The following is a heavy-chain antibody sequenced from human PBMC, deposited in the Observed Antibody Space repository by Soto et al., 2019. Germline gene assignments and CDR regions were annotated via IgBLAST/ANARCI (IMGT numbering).Heavy chain of an antibody. V-gene: IGHV3-53*01. J-gene: IGHJ4*02. CDR1: GFTVSHDF. CDR2: IHSGTTP. CDR3: ANRAY. Sequence: GGSLRLSCAASGFTVSHDFITWVRQAPGKGLQWVSMIHSGTTPYYADSVKGRFTVSLDISKNTMYLQMNSLRAEDTAVYYCANRAYWGQGTLDTVSS.